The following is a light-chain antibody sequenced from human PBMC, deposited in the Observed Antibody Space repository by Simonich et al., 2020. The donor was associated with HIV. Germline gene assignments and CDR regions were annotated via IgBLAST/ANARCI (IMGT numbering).Light chain of an antibody. V-gene: IGKV3-15*01. CDR2: GAS. Sequence: EIVVTQSPATLSVSPGQRATLSCRASQCVSSNLAWFQPKPGQAPRLLIYGASTRATGIPARFSGSGSGTEFTLTISSMQSEDFAVYYCQQYNNWPPLTFGGGTKVEIK. CDR3: QQYNNWPPLT. J-gene: IGKJ4*01. CDR1: QCVSSN.